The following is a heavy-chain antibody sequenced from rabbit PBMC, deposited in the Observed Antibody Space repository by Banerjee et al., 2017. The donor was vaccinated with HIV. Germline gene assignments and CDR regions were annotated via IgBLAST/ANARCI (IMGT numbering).Heavy chain of an antibody. D-gene: IGHD4-1*01. CDR2: IDPVFGST. Sequence: QEQLEESGGDLVKPEGSLTLTCTASGFDFSSYGVSWVRQAPGKGLEWIGYIDPVFGSTLYADWVNGRFTISSHNAQNTLYLQLNSLTAADTATYFCVRVVAGVYFNLWGPGTLVTVS. CDR1: GFDFSSYG. V-gene: IGHV1S47*01. J-gene: IGHJ4*01. CDR3: VRVVAGVYFNL.